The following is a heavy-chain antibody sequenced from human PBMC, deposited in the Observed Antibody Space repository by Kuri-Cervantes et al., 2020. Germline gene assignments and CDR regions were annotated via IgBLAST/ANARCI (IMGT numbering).Heavy chain of an antibody. V-gene: IGHV4-34*01. J-gene: IGHJ6*03. CDR2: INHRGST. Sequence: GSLRLSCAVYGGSFSGYYWSWIRQPPGKGLEWIGEINHRGSTNYNPSLKSRVTISVDTSKNQFSLKLSSVTAADTAVYYCARGRPKKGYYYYMDVWGKGTTVTVSS. CDR3: ARGRPKKGYYYYMDV. CDR1: GGSFSGYY.